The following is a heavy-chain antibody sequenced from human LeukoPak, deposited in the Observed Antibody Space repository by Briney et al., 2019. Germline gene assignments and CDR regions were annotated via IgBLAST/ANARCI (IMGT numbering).Heavy chain of an antibody. J-gene: IGHJ4*02. Sequence: PGGSLRLSCAASGFTFSSYAMHWVRQAPGKGLEWVAVISYDGSNKYYADSVKGRFTISRDNSKNTLYLQMNSLRAEDTAVYYCAKGTDRHYYDSSGYYFDYWGQGTLVTVSS. CDR1: GFTFSSYA. CDR3: AKGTDRHYYDSSGYYFDY. D-gene: IGHD3-22*01. CDR2: ISYDGSNK. V-gene: IGHV3-30-3*01.